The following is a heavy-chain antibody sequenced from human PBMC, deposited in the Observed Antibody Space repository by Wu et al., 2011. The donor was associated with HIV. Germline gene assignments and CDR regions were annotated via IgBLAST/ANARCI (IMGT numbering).Heavy chain of an antibody. CDR3: ARVMVRGPYGGYFDY. CDR2: INPSGGST. CDR1: GGTFNTYA. V-gene: IGHV1-46*02. D-gene: IGHD3-10*01. Sequence: QVQLVQSGAEVKKPGSSVKVTCKASGGTFNTYAISWVRQAPGQGLEWMGIINPSGGSTNYAQKLQGRVTMTRDTSTSTAYMELSSLRSEDTAVYYCARVMVRGPYGGYFDYWGQGTLVTVSS. J-gene: IGHJ4*02.